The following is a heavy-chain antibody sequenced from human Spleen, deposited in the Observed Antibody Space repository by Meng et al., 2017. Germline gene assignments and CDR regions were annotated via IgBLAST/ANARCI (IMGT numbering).Heavy chain of an antibody. D-gene: IGHD2-21*02. CDR3: ARDGERQEIALVTATPSPPDY. CDR2: VNTGTFST. CDR1: GYSFSAYY. J-gene: IGHJ4*02. V-gene: IGHV1-46*01. Sequence: ASVKVSCKASGYSFSAYYMHWVRQAPGQGLEWMGIVNTGTFSTNTKYAQKFQGRVTMTRDTSTSTVYMELSSLTSEDTAVYYCARDGERQEIALVTATPSPPDYWGQGTLVTVSS.